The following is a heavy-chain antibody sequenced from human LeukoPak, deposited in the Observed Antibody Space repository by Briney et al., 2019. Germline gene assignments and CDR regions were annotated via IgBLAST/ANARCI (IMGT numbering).Heavy chain of an antibody. V-gene: IGHV4-59*08. CDR1: GGSISSYH. J-gene: IGHJ4*02. CDR2: IYYSGST. Sequence: SETLSLTCTVSGGSISSYHWSWIRQPPGKGLEWIGYIYYSGSTNYNPSLKSRVTISVDTSKNQLSLKLSSVTAADTAVYYCARHPTGTANFDYWGQGTLVTVSS. D-gene: IGHD1-7*01. CDR3: ARHPTGTANFDY.